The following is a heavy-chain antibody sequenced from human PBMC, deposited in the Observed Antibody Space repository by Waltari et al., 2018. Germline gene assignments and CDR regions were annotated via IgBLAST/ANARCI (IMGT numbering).Heavy chain of an antibody. Sequence: QVQLQESGPGLVKPSETLSLTCTVSGGSISSHYWSWIRQPPGKGLEWIGYSYYSGSTNYNPSLKSRVTISVDTSKNQFSLKLSSVTAADTAVYYCARDGGLDAFDIWGQGTMVTVSS. CDR3: ARDGGLDAFDI. D-gene: IGHD2-15*01. CDR1: GGSISSHY. J-gene: IGHJ3*02. V-gene: IGHV4-59*11. CDR2: SYYSGST.